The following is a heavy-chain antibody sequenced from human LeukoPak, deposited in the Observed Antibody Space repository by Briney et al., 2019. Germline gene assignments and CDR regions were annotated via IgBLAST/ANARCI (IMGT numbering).Heavy chain of an antibody. J-gene: IGHJ4*02. V-gene: IGHV3-23*01. CDR2: ISGSGGSR. D-gene: IGHD3-22*01. CDR3: AQVQTGGGYYHPFDY. CDR1: GFTFSS. Sequence: GGSLRLSCAASGFTFSSWVRQAPGKGLEWGSTISGSGGSRSYADSVKGRFTISRDNSKNTLYLQMNSLRAEDTAVYYCAQVQTGGGYYHPFDYWGQGTLVTVSS.